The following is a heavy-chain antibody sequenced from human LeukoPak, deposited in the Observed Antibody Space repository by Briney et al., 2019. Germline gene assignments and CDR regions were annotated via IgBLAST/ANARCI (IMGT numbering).Heavy chain of an antibody. V-gene: IGHV1-18*01. D-gene: IGHD5-24*01. CDR1: GYNFVTYG. J-gene: IGHJ3*01. CDR2: INIYTGNI. CDR3: ARVEVANMGDGFDL. Sequence: GASVKVSCQASGYNFVTYGINWVRQAHGQGLEWMGWINIYTGNIDYAQRFQGRVTMTADTSTSTVYMELTSLTSDDTAVYYCARVEVANMGDGFDLWGQGTQVTVAS.